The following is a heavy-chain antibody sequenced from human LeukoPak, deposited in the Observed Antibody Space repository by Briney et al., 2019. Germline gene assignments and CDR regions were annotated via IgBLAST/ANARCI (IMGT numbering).Heavy chain of an antibody. V-gene: IGHV3-23*01. CDR3: ASTTGVAAAGDLFDY. J-gene: IGHJ4*02. CDR1: GFTFSSYA. Sequence: GGSLRLSCAASGFTFSSYAMSWVRQAPGKGLEWVSAISGSGGSTYYADSVEGRFTISRDNSKNTLYLQMNSLRAEDTAVYYCASTTGVAAAGDLFDYWGQGTLVTVSS. CDR2: ISGSGGST. D-gene: IGHD6-13*01.